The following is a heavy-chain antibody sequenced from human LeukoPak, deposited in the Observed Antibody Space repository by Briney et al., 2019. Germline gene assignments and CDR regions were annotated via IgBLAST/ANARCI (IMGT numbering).Heavy chain of an antibody. Sequence: SETLSLTCTDSGGSISSYYWSWIRQPAGKGLEWIGRIYTSGSTNYNPSLKSRVTMSVDTSKNQFSLKLSSVTAADTAVYYCARFSSGWYLTYYFDYWGQGTLVTVSS. J-gene: IGHJ4*02. CDR1: GGSISSYY. D-gene: IGHD6-19*01. V-gene: IGHV4-4*07. CDR3: ARFSSGWYLTYYFDY. CDR2: IYTSGST.